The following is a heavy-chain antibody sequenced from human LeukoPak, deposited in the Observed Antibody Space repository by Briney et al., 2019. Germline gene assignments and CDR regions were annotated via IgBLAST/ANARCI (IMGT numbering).Heavy chain of an antibody. V-gene: IGHV1-69*01. J-gene: IGHJ6*03. CDR3: ARDDCSSTSCYGEHYYYYYMDV. Sequence: EASVKVSCKASGGTFSSYAISWVRQAPGQGLEWMGGIIPIFGTANYAQKFQGRVTITADESTSTAYMELSSLRSEDTAVYYCARDDCSSTSCYGEHYYYYYMDVWGKGTTVTVSS. D-gene: IGHD2-2*01. CDR1: GGTFSSYA. CDR2: IIPIFGTA.